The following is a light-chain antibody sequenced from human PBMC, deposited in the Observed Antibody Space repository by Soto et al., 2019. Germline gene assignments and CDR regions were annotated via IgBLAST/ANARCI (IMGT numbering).Light chain of an antibody. CDR1: SSDIGGYSY. V-gene: IGLV2-14*03. CDR3: SSYTTSSTLVL. CDR2: DVT. Sequence: QSVLTQPASVSGSPGQSITISCTGTSSDIGGYSYVSWYQQHPGKAPKLMIYDVTNRPSGVSDRLSGSKSGNTASLTISGLQAEDEADYYCSSYTTSSTLVLFGGGTKLTVL. J-gene: IGLJ2*01.